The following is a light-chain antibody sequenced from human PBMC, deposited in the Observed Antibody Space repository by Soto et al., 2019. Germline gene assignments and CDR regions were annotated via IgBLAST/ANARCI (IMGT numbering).Light chain of an antibody. J-gene: IGKJ3*01. CDR2: AAS. CDR3: QNYHSAPFT. CDR1: QGISNY. V-gene: IGKV1-27*01. Sequence: DIQMTQSPSSLSASVGDRVTITCRASQGISNYLAWYQQKPGKVPKLLIYAASTLPSGVPSRFSGSGSGTDFTLTISSLQPEDVASYYCQNYHSAPFTFGPGTEVDIK.